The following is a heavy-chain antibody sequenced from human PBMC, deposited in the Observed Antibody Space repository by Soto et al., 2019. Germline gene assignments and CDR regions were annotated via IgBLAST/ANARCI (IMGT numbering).Heavy chain of an antibody. D-gene: IGHD3-10*01. Sequence: QVQLVQSGAEVKKPGASVKVSCKASGYTFTSYYMHWVRQAPGQGLEWMGIINPSGGSTSYAQKFQGRVNMTRDTSTSTVYMELSSLRSEDTAVYYCARDGGDYYYGSGSYYLFDYWGPGTLVTVSS. CDR2: INPSGGST. CDR3: ARDGGDYYYGSGSYYLFDY. J-gene: IGHJ4*02. V-gene: IGHV1-46*01. CDR1: GYTFTSYY.